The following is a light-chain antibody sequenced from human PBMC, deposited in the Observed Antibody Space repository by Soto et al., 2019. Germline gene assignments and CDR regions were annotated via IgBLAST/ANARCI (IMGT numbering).Light chain of an antibody. CDR2: GAS. V-gene: IGKV3-15*01. CDR1: QSVSSN. CDR3: QQYNNWPQT. Sequence: EIVMTQSPATLSVSPGERATLSCGASQSVSSNLAWYQQEPGQAPRLLIYGASTRATGIPARFSGSGSGTEFTLTISSLQSEDFAVYYCQQYNNWPQTFGQGTKVDIK. J-gene: IGKJ1*01.